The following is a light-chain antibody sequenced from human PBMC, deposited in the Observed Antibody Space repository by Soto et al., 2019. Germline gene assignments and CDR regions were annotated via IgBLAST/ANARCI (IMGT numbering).Light chain of an antibody. CDR1: SSDVGAYNY. J-gene: IGLJ3*02. V-gene: IGLV2-14*01. CDR2: EVR. Sequence: QSALTQPASVSGSPGQSITLSCTGTSSDVGAYNYVSWYQQHPGKAPKLMIYEVRNRPSGVSDRCSGSRSGNTASLTISGLQAEDESDYYSSSYTSSSTWVFGGGTKLAV. CDR3: SSYTSSSTWV.